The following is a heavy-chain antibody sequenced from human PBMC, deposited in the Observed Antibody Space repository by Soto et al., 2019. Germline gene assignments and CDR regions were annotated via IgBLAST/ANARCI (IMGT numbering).Heavy chain of an antibody. J-gene: IGHJ4*01. CDR2: IYWDDDK. CDR3: AHLTTGGFYFDY. D-gene: IGHD4-17*01. CDR1: GFSLRNSGGG. Sequence: QITLKESGPTLVKPTQTLTLTCTFSGFSLRNSGGGVGWIRQPPGKALEWLALIYWDDDKRYSPSLKSRLTITKDTSKHQVVLTRTNMDPVDTATYYCAHLTTGGFYFDYWGHGTLGNVSS. V-gene: IGHV2-5*02.